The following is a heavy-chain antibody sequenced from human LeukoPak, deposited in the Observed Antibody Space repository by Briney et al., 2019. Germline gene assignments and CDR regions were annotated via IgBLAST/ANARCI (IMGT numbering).Heavy chain of an antibody. J-gene: IGHJ6*03. CDR1: GGTFSSYA. CDR2: INTDTGNP. D-gene: IGHD2-8*01. V-gene: IGHV7-4-1*02. CDR3: ARGSGIGVVLMVHGNMDV. Sequence: GASVKVSCKASGGTFSSYAISWVRQAPGQGLEWMGWINTDTGNPTYAQGFTGRFVLSLDTSVTTAYLQISSLKAEDTAVYYCARGSGIGVVLMVHGNMDVWGKGTTVTVSS.